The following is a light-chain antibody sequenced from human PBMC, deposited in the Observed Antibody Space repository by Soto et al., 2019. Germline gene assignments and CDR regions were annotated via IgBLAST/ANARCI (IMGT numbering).Light chain of an antibody. J-gene: IGKJ3*01. CDR2: GAS. CDR3: QQYGSSPLFA. CDR1: QSVSSNY. Sequence: EIVLTQSPGTLSLSPGERATLSCRASQSVSSNYLAWYQQKPGQAPRLLIYGASSRATGIPDRFSGSGSGTDFTLTLSRLEPEDFAVYYCQQYGSSPLFAFGPGTEVDLK. V-gene: IGKV3-20*01.